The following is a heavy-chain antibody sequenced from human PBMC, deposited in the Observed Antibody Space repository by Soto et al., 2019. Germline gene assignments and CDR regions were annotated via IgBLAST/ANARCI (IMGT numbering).Heavy chain of an antibody. CDR2: IYKDGSIT. V-gene: IGHV3-74*01. CDR1: GFMFSNYW. Sequence: EVKLVESGGGLVRPGGALRLSCAGSGFMFSNYWMHWVRQTTRKGLVWVSRIYKDGSITNYADSVKGRFTISRDNAKNTLYLQMNSLRAEDAGLYYSAREVIGFTVDPRGQGTMVTVS. D-gene: IGHD3-16*01. J-gene: IGHJ5*02. CDR3: AREVIGFTVDP.